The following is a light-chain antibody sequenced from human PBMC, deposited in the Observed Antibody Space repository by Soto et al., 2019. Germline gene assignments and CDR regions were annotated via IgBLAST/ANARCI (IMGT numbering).Light chain of an antibody. CDR1: QRVSSRF. CDR3: QQFGYSLWT. Sequence: ALPQSPDTLSLSPWERATLSWKASQRVSSRFFAWYQQKPAQAPRLIIYGASTRATGIPDRCSGGGSGTDFTLTISRLEPEDVAVYSSQQFGYSLWTFGQGTKVDIK. V-gene: IGKV3-20*01. J-gene: IGKJ1*01. CDR2: GAS.